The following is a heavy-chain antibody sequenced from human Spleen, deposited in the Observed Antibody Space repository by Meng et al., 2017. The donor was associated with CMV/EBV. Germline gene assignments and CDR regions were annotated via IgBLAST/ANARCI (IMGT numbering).Heavy chain of an antibody. CDR1: GFTFSNYA. Sequence: GGSLRLSCAASGFTFSNYAMGCVRQAPGKGLQWVSSISGTGGSTYYADSVKGRFTISRDNAKNSLYLQMNSLRAEDTAVYYCARDPQQLRIDYWGQGTLVTVSS. CDR2: ISGTGGST. CDR3: ARDPQQLRIDY. J-gene: IGHJ4*02. V-gene: IGHV3-23*01. D-gene: IGHD6-13*01.